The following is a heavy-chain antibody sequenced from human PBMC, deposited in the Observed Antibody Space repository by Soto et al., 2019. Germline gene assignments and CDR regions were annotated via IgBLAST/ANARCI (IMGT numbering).Heavy chain of an antibody. V-gene: IGHV3-33*01. CDR1: GFTFSSYG. CDR2: IWYDGSNK. D-gene: IGHD1-26*01. J-gene: IGHJ4*02. CDR3: GRGGWRELGGGFDS. Sequence: QVQLVESGGGVVQPGRSLRLSCAASGFTFSSYGMHWVRQAPGKGLEWVAVIWYDGSNKCYADSVKGRFTISRDNYKSTLYMQRNSLRAEDTAVYYGGRGGWRELGGGFDSWGQGTLVTVSS.